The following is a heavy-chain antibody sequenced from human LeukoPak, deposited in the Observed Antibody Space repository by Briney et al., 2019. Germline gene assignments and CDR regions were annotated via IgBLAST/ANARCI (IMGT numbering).Heavy chain of an antibody. CDR1: GFTFSSYE. Sequence: GGSLRLSCAASGFTFSSYEMNWVRQAPGKGLEWISYISSSNTIYYADSVKGRFTIPRDNANNSLYLQMNSLRAEDTAVYYCARFHYYGSGSFDYWGQGTLVTVSS. CDR3: ARFHYYGSGSFDY. CDR2: ISSSNTI. D-gene: IGHD3-10*01. J-gene: IGHJ4*02. V-gene: IGHV3-48*03.